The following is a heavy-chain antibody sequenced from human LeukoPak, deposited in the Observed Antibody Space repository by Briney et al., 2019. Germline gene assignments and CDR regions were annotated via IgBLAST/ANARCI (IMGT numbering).Heavy chain of an antibody. CDR3: ARDQMAMPA. CDR2: IKEDGSEK. V-gene: IGHV3-7*01. D-gene: IGHD5-24*01. Sequence: GGSLRLSCAASGFTFRSYWMSWVRQAPGKGLEWVANIKEDGSEKYYVDSVMGRFTISRDNAKNSLYLQMNSLRAGDTALYYCARDQMAMPAWGQGTLVTVSS. J-gene: IGHJ5*02. CDR1: GFTFRSYW.